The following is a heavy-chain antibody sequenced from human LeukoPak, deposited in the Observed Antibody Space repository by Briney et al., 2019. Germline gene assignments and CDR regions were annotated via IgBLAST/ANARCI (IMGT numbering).Heavy chain of an antibody. Sequence: ASVKVSCKASGYTFTGYYMHWVRQAPGQGLEWMGIINPSGGSTSYAQKFQGRVTMTRDTSTSTVYMELSSLRSEDTAVYYCAREDYDILTGNWFDPWGQGTLVTVSS. CDR2: INPSGGST. D-gene: IGHD3-9*01. V-gene: IGHV1-46*01. CDR3: AREDYDILTGNWFDP. J-gene: IGHJ5*02. CDR1: GYTFTGYY.